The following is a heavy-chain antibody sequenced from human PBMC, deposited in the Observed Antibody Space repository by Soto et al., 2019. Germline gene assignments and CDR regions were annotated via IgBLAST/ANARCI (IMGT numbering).Heavy chain of an antibody. Sequence: ASVKVSCKASGYTFTSYAMHWVRQAPGQRLEWMGWINAGNGNTKYYADSVKGRFTISRDNSKNTLYLQMNSLRAEDTAVYYCARGFSGSYFTSAYYYGMDVWGQGTTVTVSS. V-gene: IGHV1-3*01. D-gene: IGHD3-10*01. CDR1: GYTFTSYA. J-gene: IGHJ6*02. CDR3: ARGFSGSYFTSAYYYGMDV. CDR2: INAGNGNT.